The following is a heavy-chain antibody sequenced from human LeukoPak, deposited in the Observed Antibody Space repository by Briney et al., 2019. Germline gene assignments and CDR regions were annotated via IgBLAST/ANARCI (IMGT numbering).Heavy chain of an antibody. D-gene: IGHD4-17*01. CDR1: GYTFTGYY. CDR3: ARCGSKYGDYDYYYYYGMDV. V-gene: IGHV1-2*02. Sequence: ASVKVSCKASGYTFTGYYMHWVRQAPGQGLEWMGWINPNSGGTNYAQKFQGRVTMTRDTSISTAYMELSRLRSDDTAVYYCARCGSKYGDYDYYYYYGMDVWGQGTTVTVSS. J-gene: IGHJ6*02. CDR2: INPNSGGT.